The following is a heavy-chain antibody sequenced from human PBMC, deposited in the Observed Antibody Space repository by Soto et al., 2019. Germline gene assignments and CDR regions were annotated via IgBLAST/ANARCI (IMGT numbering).Heavy chain of an antibody. Sequence: GGALRLSCAASGFTFSSYAMSWVRQAPGKGLEWVSAISGSGGSTYYADSVKGRFTISRDNSKNTLYLQMNSLRAEDTAVYYCAKGGALMVYAPSWDKYFQHWGQGTLVTVSS. D-gene: IGHD2-8*01. CDR3: AKGGALMVYAPSWDKYFQH. J-gene: IGHJ1*01. V-gene: IGHV3-23*01. CDR1: GFTFSSYA. CDR2: ISGSGGST.